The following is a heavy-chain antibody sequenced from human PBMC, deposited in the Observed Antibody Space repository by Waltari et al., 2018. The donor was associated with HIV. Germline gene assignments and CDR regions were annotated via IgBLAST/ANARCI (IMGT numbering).Heavy chain of an antibody. V-gene: IGHV5-51*01. J-gene: IGHJ4*02. CDR1: GYSFPGYW. Sequence: EVRLLQSGAEVKKPGESLNISCKGSGYSFPGYWIGWVRQKPGKGLEWMGIIYPRDSETRLSPSFQGQVTISADKSIDTAYLHWTSLKASDTAIYYCTRQLYRGGEVAYWGQGTLVTVSS. CDR2: IYPRDSET. CDR3: TRQLYRGGEVAY. D-gene: IGHD3-10*01.